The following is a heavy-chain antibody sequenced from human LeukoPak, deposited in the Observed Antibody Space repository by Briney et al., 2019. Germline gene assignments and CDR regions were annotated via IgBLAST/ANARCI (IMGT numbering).Heavy chain of an antibody. CDR3: AREDSGSYYNYYYFYMDV. Sequence: KPSETLSLTCTVSGGSISSSSYYWGWIRQPPGKGLEWIGSIYYSGSTYYNPSRKSRVTISVATSKTQFSLRLSSVTAADTAVYYCAREDSGSYYNYYYFYMDVWGKGTTVTISS. D-gene: IGHD3-10*01. J-gene: IGHJ6*03. CDR2: IYYSGST. CDR1: GGSISSSSYY. V-gene: IGHV4-39*07.